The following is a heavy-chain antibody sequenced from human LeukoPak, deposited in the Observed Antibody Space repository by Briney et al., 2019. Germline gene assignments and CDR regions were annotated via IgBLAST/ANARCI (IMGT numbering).Heavy chain of an antibody. CDR1: GYTFTSYG. CDR2: ISAYNGNT. CDR3: ARARGYCGRISCPYYFDY. Sequence: ASVKVSCKASGYTFTSYGISWVRQAPGQGLEWMGWISAYNGNTNYAQELQGRVTMTRNTSISTAYMELSSLRSEDTAVYYCARARGYCGRISCPYYFDYWGQGSLVAVSS. D-gene: IGHD2-15*01. V-gene: IGHV1-18*01. J-gene: IGHJ4*02.